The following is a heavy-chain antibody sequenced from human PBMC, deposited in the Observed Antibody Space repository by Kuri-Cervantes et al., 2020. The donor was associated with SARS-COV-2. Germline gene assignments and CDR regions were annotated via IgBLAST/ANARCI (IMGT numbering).Heavy chain of an antibody. J-gene: IGHJ4*02. CDR1: GFTFSAYT. CDR3: ACSSSDY. CDR2: ITRSSVYI. V-gene: IGHV3-21*01. Sequence: GGSLRLSCVASGFTFSAYTLNWVRQAPGKGLEWVPSITRSSVYISYADSLKGRFTISRDNAKNSLYLQMNSLRAEDTAVYYCACSSSDYWGQGTLVTVSS. D-gene: IGHD6-6*01.